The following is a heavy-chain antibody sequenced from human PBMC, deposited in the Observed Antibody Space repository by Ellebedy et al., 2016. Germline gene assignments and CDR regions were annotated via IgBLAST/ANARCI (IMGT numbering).Heavy chain of an antibody. V-gene: IGHV1-8*01. CDR3: ARCPRGNSTKDY. CDR1: GYNFTAFD. J-gene: IGHJ4*02. CDR2: INPQSAKT. Sequence: ASVKVSXXASGYNFTAFDINWVRQAAGQGLEWMGWINPQSAKTGFAQQFQGRVTMTRDTSISTAYMELTSLTSEDTAVYYCARCPRGNSTKDYWGQGTLVTVSS. D-gene: IGHD2-21*01.